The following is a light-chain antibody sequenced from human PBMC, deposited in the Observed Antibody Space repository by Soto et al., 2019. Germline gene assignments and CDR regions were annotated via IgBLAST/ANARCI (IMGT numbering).Light chain of an antibody. J-gene: IGLJ1*01. Sequence: QSVLTQPAFVCGSPRQSITISCTGASSDVGGYTYVSWYQQHPGKAPKLIIYEVNNRPSGVSHRFSGSKSGNTASLTISGLQAEDEADYSCSSYTSSSTLYVFGTGTKVTVL. CDR3: SSYTSSSTLYV. V-gene: IGLV2-14*01. CDR1: SSDVGGYTY. CDR2: EVN.